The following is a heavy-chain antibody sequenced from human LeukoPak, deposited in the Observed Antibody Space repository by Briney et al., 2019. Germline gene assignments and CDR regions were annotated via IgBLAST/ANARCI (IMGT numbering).Heavy chain of an antibody. Sequence: GGSLRLSCAASGFTFSSYSMNWVRQAPGKGQEWVSYISSASSTIYYADSVKGRFTISRDNAKNSLYLQMNSLRAEDTAVYYCARDGQWELKEGWGQGTLVTVSS. CDR2: ISSASSTI. V-gene: IGHV3-48*01. CDR3: ARDGQWELKEG. CDR1: GFTFSSYS. J-gene: IGHJ4*02. D-gene: IGHD1-26*01.